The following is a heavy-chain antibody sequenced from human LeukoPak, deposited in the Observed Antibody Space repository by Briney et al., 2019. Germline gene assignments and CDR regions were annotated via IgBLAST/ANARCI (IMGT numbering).Heavy chain of an antibody. J-gene: IGHJ6*03. D-gene: IGHD2-2*01. CDR2: TVGSRPDT. CDR1: GFTFTNYA. Sequence: GGSLRLSCAASGFTFTNYAMSWVRQTPGKGLEWVSATVGSRPDTYHADPVKGRFTVSRDNAKNSLYLQMNSLRAEDTAVYYCARRGQYQLLLYYYYMDVWGKGTTVTVSS. V-gene: IGHV3-23*01. CDR3: ARRGQYQLLLYYYYMDV.